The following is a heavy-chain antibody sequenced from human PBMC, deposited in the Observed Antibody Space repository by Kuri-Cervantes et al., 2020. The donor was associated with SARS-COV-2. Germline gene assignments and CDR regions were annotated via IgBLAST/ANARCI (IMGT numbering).Heavy chain of an antibody. Sequence: GESLKISCAASGFTFSSYWMSWVRQAPGKGLEWVANIKQDGSEKYYVDSVKGRFTISRDNAKNSLYLQMNSLRAEDTAVYYCARVSGAPPFWSGYYKGWFDPWGQGTLVTVSS. CDR1: GFTFSSYW. V-gene: IGHV3-7*01. CDR2: IKQDGSEK. D-gene: IGHD3-3*01. J-gene: IGHJ5*02. CDR3: ARVSGAPPFWSGYYKGWFDP.